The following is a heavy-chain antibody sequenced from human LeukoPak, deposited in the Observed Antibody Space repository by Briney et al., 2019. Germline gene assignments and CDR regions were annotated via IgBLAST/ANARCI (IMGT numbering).Heavy chain of an antibody. D-gene: IGHD4-17*01. CDR3: ARQMTTLTTSPLRY. CDR2: INPNSGGT. CDR1: GYTFTGYY. J-gene: IGHJ4*02. V-gene: IGHV1-2*06. Sequence: GASVKVSCKASGYTFTGYYMHWVRQAPGQGLEWMGRINPNSGGTNYAQKFQGRVTMTRDTSISTAYMELSRPRSDDTAVYYCARQMTTLTTSPLRYRGQGTLVTVSS.